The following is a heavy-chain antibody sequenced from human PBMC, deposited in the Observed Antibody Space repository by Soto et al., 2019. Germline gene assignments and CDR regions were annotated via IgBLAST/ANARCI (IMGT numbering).Heavy chain of an antibody. CDR3: AKDRGAAMVRFYFDY. Sequence: GGSLRLPCAASGFTFSNYAMSWVRQAPGKGLEWVSGVSGSGGSTYYADSVKGRFTISRDNSKNTLYLQMNSLRDEDTAIYYCAKDRGAAMVRFYFDYWGQGTLVTVSS. D-gene: IGHD3-10*01. V-gene: IGHV3-23*01. J-gene: IGHJ4*02. CDR2: VSGSGGST. CDR1: GFTFSNYA.